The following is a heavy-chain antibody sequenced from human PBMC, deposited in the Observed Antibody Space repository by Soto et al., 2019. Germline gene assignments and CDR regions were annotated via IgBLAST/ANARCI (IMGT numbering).Heavy chain of an antibody. V-gene: IGHV1-8*01. D-gene: IGHD1-26*01. J-gene: IGHJ5*02. CDR1: GYTFTNYD. CDR2: MNPNSANT. Sequence: QAQLVQSGAEVKEPGASVKVSCKASGYTFTNYDISWVRQATGQGLEWMGWMNPNSANTGYAQKFQGRVSMTRDTSIHTAYLELSSLTSEDTAIYYCARMATSGTLNWFDPWGQGTLVTVSS. CDR3: ARMATSGTLNWFDP.